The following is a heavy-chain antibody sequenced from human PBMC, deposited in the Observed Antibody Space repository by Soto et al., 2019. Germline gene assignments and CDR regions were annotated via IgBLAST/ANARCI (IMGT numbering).Heavy chain of an antibody. J-gene: IGHJ3*02. CDR1: GDSVSSNSAA. CDR2: TYYRSKWYN. Sequence: SQTLSLTCAISGDSVSSNSAAWNWIRQSPSRGLEWLGRTYYRSKWYNDYAVSVKSRITINPDTSKNQFSLQLNSVTPEDTDVYYCEREEYYDFWSGPVAFDIWGQGTMVTVSS. V-gene: IGHV6-1*01. CDR3: EREEYYDFWSGPVAFDI. D-gene: IGHD3-3*01.